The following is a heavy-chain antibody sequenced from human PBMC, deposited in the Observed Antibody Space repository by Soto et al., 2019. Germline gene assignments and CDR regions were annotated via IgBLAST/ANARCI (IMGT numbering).Heavy chain of an antibody. D-gene: IGHD2-2*01. V-gene: IGHV3-30*18. CDR3: AKDHCSSTSCYYDY. Sequence: VQLVESGGGVVQPGRSLRLSCAASGFTFSSYGMHWVRQAPGKGLEWVAVISYDGSNKYYADSVKGRFTISRDNSKNTLYLQMNSLRAEDTAVYYCAKDHCSSTSCYYDYWGQGTLVTVSS. CDR2: ISYDGSNK. CDR1: GFTFSSYG. J-gene: IGHJ4*02.